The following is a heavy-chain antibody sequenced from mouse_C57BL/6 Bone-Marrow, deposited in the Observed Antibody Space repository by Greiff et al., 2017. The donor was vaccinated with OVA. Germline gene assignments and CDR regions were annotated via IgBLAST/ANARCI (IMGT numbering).Heavy chain of an antibody. CDR3: AISRQLRLRKVFDY. CDR1: GYPFTSYW. CDR2: IDPNRGGT. Sequence: QVQLKQPGAELVKPGASVKLSCKASGYPFTSYWMPWVKQRPGRGLEWIGRIDPNRGGTKYNEQFKRKATLTVDKPSSTAHKQLSSLTSEDSAVYYCAISRQLRLRKVFDYWGQGTTLTVSS. D-gene: IGHD3-2*02. V-gene: IGHV1-72*01. J-gene: IGHJ2*01.